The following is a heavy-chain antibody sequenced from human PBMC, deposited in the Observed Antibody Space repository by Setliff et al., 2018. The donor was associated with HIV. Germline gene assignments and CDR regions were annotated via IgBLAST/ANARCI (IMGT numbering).Heavy chain of an antibody. CDR3: AREGPQTGDHSLALF. Sequence: TGGSLRLSCAASGFTLSYYSMNWVRQAPGKGLEWISYISTSGSTIYYADSVKGRFTISRDNAKNSLYLQMNSLRSEDTAVYYCAREGPQTGDHSLALFWGQGTVVTVSS. CDR2: ISTSGSTI. V-gene: IGHV3-48*03. CDR1: GFTLSYYS. J-gene: IGHJ4*02. D-gene: IGHD7-27*01.